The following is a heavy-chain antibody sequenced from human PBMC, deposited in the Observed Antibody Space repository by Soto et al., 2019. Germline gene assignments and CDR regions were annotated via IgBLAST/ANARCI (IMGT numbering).Heavy chain of an antibody. CDR3: ARVHPDSSSWSH. Sequence: QVQLVQSGAEVKKPGSSVKVSCKASGGTFSSYAISWVRQATGQGLEWMGGIIPIFGTANYAQKFQGRVTITADKSTSTSYMELSSLRSADTAVYYCARVHPDSSSWSHWGQGTLVTFSS. V-gene: IGHV1-69*06. D-gene: IGHD6-13*01. CDR2: IIPIFGTA. J-gene: IGHJ4*02. CDR1: GGTFSSYA.